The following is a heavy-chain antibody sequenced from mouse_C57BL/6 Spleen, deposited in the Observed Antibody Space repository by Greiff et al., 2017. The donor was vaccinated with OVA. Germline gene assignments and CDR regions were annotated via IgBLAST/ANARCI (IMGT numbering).Heavy chain of an antibody. D-gene: IGHD2-4*01. Sequence: VKLQESDAELVKPGASVKISCKVSGYTFTDHTIHWMKQRPEQGLEWIGYIYPRDGSTKYNEKFKGKATLTADKSSSTAYMQLNSLTSEDSAVYFCARSLYDYDDGYYFDYWGQGTTLTDSS. V-gene: IGHV1-78*01. J-gene: IGHJ2*01. CDR3: ARSLYDYDDGYYFDY. CDR2: IYPRDGST. CDR1: GYTFTDHT.